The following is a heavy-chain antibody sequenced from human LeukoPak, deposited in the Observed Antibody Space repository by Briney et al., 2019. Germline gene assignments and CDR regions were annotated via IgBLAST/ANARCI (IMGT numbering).Heavy chain of an antibody. CDR2: ISSSGSTI. V-gene: IGHV3-48*03. D-gene: IGHD3-10*01. CDR3: ARPALPVRGVIITFEYYYYYMDV. J-gene: IGHJ6*03. Sequence: GGSLRLSCAASGFTFSSYEMNWVRQAPGKGLEWVSYISSSGSTIYYADSVKGRFTISRDNAKNSLYLQMNSLRAEDTAVYYCARPALPVRGVIITFEYYYYYMDVWGKGTTVTVSS. CDR1: GFTFSSYE.